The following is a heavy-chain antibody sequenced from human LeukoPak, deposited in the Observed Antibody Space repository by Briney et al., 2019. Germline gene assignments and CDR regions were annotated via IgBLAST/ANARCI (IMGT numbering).Heavy chain of an antibody. CDR3: AKGPLRGTAAAIDY. D-gene: IGHD2-2*01. CDR2: ISYDGRNI. Sequence: GGSLRLSCAASGFTFNNYGMHWVRQAPGKGLEWVAVISYDGRNIHYPDSVKGRFTISRDISMDTLWLQMDSLRTEDTAVYYCAKGPLRGTAAAIDYWGQGTLVTVSS. J-gene: IGHJ4*02. CDR1: GFTFNNYG. V-gene: IGHV3-30*18.